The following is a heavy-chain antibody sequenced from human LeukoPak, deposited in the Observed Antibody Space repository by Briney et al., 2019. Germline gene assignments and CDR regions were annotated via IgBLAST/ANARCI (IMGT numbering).Heavy chain of an antibody. CDR3: AKEVNYGDYFDY. CDR2: ISGSGGSA. V-gene: IGHV3-23*01. Sequence: GGSLRLSCAASGFTFSGYAMSWVRQAPGKGLEWVSGISGSGGSADYADSVKGRFTVSRDNSKNTLYLQMNSLRAEDTAVYYCAKEVNYGDYFDYWGQGTLATVSS. CDR1: GFTFSGYA. J-gene: IGHJ4*02. D-gene: IGHD4-17*01.